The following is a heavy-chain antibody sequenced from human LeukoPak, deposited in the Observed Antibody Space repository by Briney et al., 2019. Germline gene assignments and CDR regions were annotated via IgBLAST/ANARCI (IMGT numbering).Heavy chain of an antibody. CDR2: IYYNGDT. D-gene: IGHD6-13*01. CDR3: ARVQTPGIAAAGPDY. J-gene: IGHJ4*02. CDR1: GGSISNYY. V-gene: IGHV4-59*12. Sequence: PSEILSLTCTVPGGSISNYYWSSIRQPPGKGLEWIGYIYYNGDTNYNPSLKSRVTISVDTSKNQFSLKLSSVTAADTAVYYCARVQTPGIAAAGPDYWGQGTLVTVSS.